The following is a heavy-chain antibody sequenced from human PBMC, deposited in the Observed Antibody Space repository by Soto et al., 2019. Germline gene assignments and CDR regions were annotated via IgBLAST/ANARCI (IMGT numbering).Heavy chain of an antibody. CDR3: ARAHRNRGSGSYYSRNYYYGMDV. CDR2: IIPIFGTA. J-gene: IGHJ6*02. V-gene: IGHV1-69*13. Sequence: SVKVSCKASGGTFSSYAISWVRQAPGQGLEWMGGIIPIFGTANYAQKFQGRVTITADESTSTAYMELSSLRSEDTAVYYCARAHRNRGSGSYYSRNYYYGMDVWGQGTTVTVSS. CDR1: GGTFSSYA. D-gene: IGHD3-10*01.